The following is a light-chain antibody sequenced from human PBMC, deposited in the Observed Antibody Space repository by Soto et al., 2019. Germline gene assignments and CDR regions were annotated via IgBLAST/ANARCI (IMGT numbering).Light chain of an antibody. CDR2: EVN. CDR3: SSYAGSSNV. CDR1: SSDVGGYNY. J-gene: IGLJ1*01. Sequence: ALTHPPSASGSPRHSVAISCTGTSSDVGGYNYVSWYQQHPGKAPKLMIYEVNKRPSGVPDRFSGSKSGNTASLTVSGLQAEDEADYYCSSYAGSSNVFGTGTKVTVL. V-gene: IGLV2-8*01.